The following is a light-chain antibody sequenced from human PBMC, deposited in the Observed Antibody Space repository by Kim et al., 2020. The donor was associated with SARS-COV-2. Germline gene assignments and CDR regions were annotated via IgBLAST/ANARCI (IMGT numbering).Light chain of an antibody. CDR2: DAS. V-gene: IGKV3-11*01. CDR3: QQRSNWPPRTT. Sequence: PGERATLACSASQSVGSYLACYQQKPGKAPRLLIYDASNRATGIPARFSGSGSATDFTLTISSLEPEDFAVYYCQQRSNWPPRTTFGGGTKVDIK. CDR1: QSVGSY. J-gene: IGKJ4*01.